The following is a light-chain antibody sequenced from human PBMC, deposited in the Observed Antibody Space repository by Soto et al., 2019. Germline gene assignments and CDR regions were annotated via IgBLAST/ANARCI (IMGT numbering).Light chain of an antibody. CDR1: QSISSY. Sequence: IQMTQSPTSLSASVGDRVTITCRASQSISSYLNWYQQKPGKAPKLLIYAASSLQSGVPSRFSGSGSGTDFTLTISSLQPEDFATYYCLQDYNYPLTFGGGTKLDI. CDR2: AAS. CDR3: LQDYNYPLT. J-gene: IGKJ4*01. V-gene: IGKV1-6*01.